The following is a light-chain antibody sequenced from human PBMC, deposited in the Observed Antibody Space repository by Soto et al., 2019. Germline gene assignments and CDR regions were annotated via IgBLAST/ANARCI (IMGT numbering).Light chain of an antibody. Sequence: QSVLTQPRSVSGSPGQSVTISCTGTSGDAGGFNHVSWYQLHPGKAPKLMIYDVTNRPSGVPDRFSGSKSGNTASLTISGLQAEDEADYYCCSYAGSYTVVFGGGTKLTVL. CDR2: DVT. CDR1: SGDAGGFNH. J-gene: IGLJ2*01. CDR3: CSYAGSYTVV. V-gene: IGLV2-11*01.